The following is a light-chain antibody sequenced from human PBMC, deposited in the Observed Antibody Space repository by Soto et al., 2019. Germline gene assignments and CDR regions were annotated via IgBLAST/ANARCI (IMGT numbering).Light chain of an antibody. CDR2: LNSDDSH. J-gene: IGLJ2*01. Sequence: QPVLTQSPSASASLGASVKLTCTLSSGHSTYAIAWHQQQPEKGPHYIMKLNSDDSHTKGDGIPDRFSGSSSGAERYLTISSLQSEDEADYYCQTWGTGIHVFGGGTKLTVL. V-gene: IGLV4-69*02. CDR3: QTWGTGIHV. CDR1: SGHSTYA.